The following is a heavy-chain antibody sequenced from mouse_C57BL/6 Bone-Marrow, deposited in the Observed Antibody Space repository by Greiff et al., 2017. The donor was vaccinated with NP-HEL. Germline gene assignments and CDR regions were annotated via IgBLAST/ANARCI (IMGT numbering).Heavy chain of an antibody. J-gene: IGHJ2*01. CDR3: ARPRLPYFDY. V-gene: IGHV1-81*01. CDR1: GYTFTSYG. CDR2: IYPRSGNT. D-gene: IGHD2-4*01. Sequence: QVHVKQSGAELARPGASVKLSCKASGYTFTSYGISWVKQRTGQGLEWIGEIYPRSGNTYYNEKFKGKATLTADKSSSTAYMELRSLTSEDSAVYFGARPRLPYFDYWGQGTTLTVSS.